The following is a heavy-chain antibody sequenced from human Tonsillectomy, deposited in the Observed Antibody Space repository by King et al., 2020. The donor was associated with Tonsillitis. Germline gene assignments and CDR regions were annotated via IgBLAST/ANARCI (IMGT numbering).Heavy chain of an antibody. CDR1: A. Sequence: AMHWVRQAPGKGLEWVSGISWNSGSIGYADSVKGRFTISRDNAKNSLYLQMNSLRAEDTALYYCAKDISSSRSDAFDIWGPGTMVTVSS. D-gene: IGHD3-22*01. J-gene: IGHJ3*02. V-gene: IGHV3-9*01. CDR3: AKDISSSRSDAFDI. CDR2: ISWNSGSI.